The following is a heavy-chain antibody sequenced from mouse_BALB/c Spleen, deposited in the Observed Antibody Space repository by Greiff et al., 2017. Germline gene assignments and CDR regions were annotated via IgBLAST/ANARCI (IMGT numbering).Heavy chain of an antibody. D-gene: IGHD2-12*01. J-gene: IGHJ4*01. CDR3: ARDDGIGLYDAMDY. CDR1: GFNIKDTY. CDR2: IDPANGNT. Sequence: EVQLQQSGAELVKPGASVKLSCTASGFNIKDTYMHWVKQRPEQGLEWIGRIDPANGNTKYDPKFQGKATITADTSSNTAYLQLSSLTSEDTAVYYCARDDGIGLYDAMDYGGQGTSVTVSS. V-gene: IGHV14-3*02.